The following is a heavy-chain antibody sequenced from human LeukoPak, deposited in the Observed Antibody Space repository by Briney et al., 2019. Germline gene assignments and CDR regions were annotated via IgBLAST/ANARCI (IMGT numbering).Heavy chain of an antibody. V-gene: IGHV3-21*01. Sequence: GRSLRLSGVAPGFGTAIYTTNWFRQSPGKALEWVSSIITISRYIFYADSVKGRFTISRDNAKNSVFLQMNTLRAEDTAVYYCARIYSPPSVSGVVHEAINNWGQGTLVTVSS. CDR1: GFGTAIYT. CDR2: IITISRYI. D-gene: IGHD3-3*01. J-gene: IGHJ4*02. CDR3: ARIYSPPSVSGVVHEAINN.